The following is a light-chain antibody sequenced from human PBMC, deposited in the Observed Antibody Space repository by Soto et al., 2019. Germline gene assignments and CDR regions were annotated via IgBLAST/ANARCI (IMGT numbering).Light chain of an antibody. V-gene: IGKV1-39*01. CDR3: QQIYSTPHT. CDR2: AAS. Sequence: DSRMTQSPSSLSASVGDRVTITCRASQSISSYLNWYQQKPGKAPKLLIYAASSLQSGVPSRFSGSGSGTDFTLTISSLQPEDFATYYCQQIYSTPHTFGRGTKVDIK. CDR1: QSISSY. J-gene: IGKJ4*02.